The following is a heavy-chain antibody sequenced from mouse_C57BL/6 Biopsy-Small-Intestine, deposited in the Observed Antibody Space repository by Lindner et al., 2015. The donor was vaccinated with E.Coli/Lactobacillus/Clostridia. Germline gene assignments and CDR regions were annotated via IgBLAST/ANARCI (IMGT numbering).Heavy chain of an antibody. CDR3: ARRERDGYYFDY. CDR1: GFTFSDYG. CDR2: ISSGSSTI. D-gene: IGHD2-3*01. Sequence: VQLQESGGGLVKPGGPLKLSCAASGFTFSDYGMHWVRQAPEKGLEWVAYISSGSSTIYYADTVKGRFTISRDNAKNTLFLQMTSLRSEDTAMYYCARRERDGYYFDYWGQGTTLTVSS. V-gene: IGHV5-17*01. J-gene: IGHJ2*01.